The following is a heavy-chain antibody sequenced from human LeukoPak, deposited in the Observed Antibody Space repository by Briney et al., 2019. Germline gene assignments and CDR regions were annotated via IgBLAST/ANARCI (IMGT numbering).Heavy chain of an antibody. V-gene: IGHV1-2*02. J-gene: IGHJ4*02. CDR2: INPNSGGT. Sequence: ASVTVSCKASGYTFTVQYKHLERQAPGPGMEWMGLINPNSGGTNYAQNFQGRVTMTRDTSISTAYMELSRLISDDTAVYYCARDAGTYPGRYYFDYWGQGTLVTV. CDR1: GYTFTVQY. CDR3: ARDAGTYPGRYYFDY. D-gene: IGHD1-26*01.